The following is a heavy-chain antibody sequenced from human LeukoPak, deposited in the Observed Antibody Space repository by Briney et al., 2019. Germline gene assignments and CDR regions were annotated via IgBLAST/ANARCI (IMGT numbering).Heavy chain of an antibody. Sequence: GESLKIPCKGSGYSFTSYWIGWVRQMPGKGLEWMGIIYPGDSDTRYSPTFQGQVTISADKSISTAYLQWSSLKASDTAMYYCARHGCSSTSCYADLDLYYYGMDVWGQGTTVTVSS. D-gene: IGHD2-2*01. CDR3: ARHGCSSTSCYADLDLYYYGMDV. CDR2: IYPGDSDT. CDR1: GYSFTSYW. J-gene: IGHJ6*02. V-gene: IGHV5-51*01.